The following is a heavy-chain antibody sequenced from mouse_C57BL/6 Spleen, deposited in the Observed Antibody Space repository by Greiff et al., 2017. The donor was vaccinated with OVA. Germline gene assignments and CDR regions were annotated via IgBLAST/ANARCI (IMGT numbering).Heavy chain of an antibody. V-gene: IGHV1-52*01. CDR1: GYTFTSYW. J-gene: IGHJ3*01. CDR2: IDPSDSET. CDR3: AREGSSWFAY. Sequence: QVHVKQSGAELVRPGSSVKLSCKASGYTFTSYWMHWVKQRPIQGLEWIGNIDPSDSETHYNQKFKDKATLTVDKSSSTAYMQLSSLTSEDSAVYYCAREGSSWFAYWGQGTLVTVSA.